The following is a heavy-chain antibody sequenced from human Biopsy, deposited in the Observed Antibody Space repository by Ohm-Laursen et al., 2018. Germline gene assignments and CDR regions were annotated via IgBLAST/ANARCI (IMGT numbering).Heavy chain of an antibody. V-gene: IGHV1-46*01. CDR3: ARNTGWYGDLYYFDY. D-gene: IGHD6-19*01. Sequence: SVKVSCKASGYSFTSYYMHWVRQAPGQGLEWMGMINPSGSTTSYPQIFQGRVTMTRDTSKSTVYMELSSLRSADTAVYFCARNTGWYGDLYYFDYWGQGTLVTDSS. J-gene: IGHJ4*02. CDR2: INPSGSTT. CDR1: GYSFTSYY.